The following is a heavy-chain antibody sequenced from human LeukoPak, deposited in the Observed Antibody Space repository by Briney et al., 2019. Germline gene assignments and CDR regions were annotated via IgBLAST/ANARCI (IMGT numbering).Heavy chain of an antibody. CDR3: ARGPGHCSSTSCYIRAPYYYYGMDV. D-gene: IGHD2-2*02. Sequence: SETLSLTCAVYGGSFSGYYWSWIRQPPGKGLEWIGEINHSGSTNYNPSLKSRVTISVDTSKNQFSLKLSSVTAADTAVYYCARGPGHCSSTSCYIRAPYYYYGMDVWGQGTTVTVSS. CDR1: GGSFSGYY. J-gene: IGHJ6*02. V-gene: IGHV4-34*01. CDR2: INHSGST.